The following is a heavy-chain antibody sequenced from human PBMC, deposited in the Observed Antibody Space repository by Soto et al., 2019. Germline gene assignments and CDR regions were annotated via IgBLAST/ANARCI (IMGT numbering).Heavy chain of an antibody. CDR2: IYSSGST. D-gene: IGHD5-18*01. Sequence: ETLSLTCTVSGDSVSSDSYYWTWIRQPPGKGLEWIGYIYSSGSTKYNPSLKSRVTISLDTSNNQFSLELTSVTAANTAIYYCARDIRGYSRAFDYWGQGALVTVSS. V-gene: IGHV4-61*01. J-gene: IGHJ4*02. CDR1: GDSVSSDSYY. CDR3: ARDIRGYSRAFDY.